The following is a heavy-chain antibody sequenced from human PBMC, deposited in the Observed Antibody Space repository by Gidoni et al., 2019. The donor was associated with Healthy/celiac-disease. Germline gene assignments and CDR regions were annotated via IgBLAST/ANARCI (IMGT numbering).Heavy chain of an antibody. D-gene: IGHD7-27*01. CDR1: GFTFSGYV. V-gene: IGHV3-33*01. J-gene: IGHJ2*01. CDR2: IWFDGSKI. Sequence: QVQLVESGGGVVQPGRSLRLSCAASGFTFSGYVMHWVRQAPGKGLEWVALIWFDGSKIFYADSLKGRFTISRDNSKNTLYLQMNSLRAEDTAFYYCARDGGGTGDFHRFFDLWGRGTPVTVS. CDR3: ARDGGGTGDFHRFFDL.